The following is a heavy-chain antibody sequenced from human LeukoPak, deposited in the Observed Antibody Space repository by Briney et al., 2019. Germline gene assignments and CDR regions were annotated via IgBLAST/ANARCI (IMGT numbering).Heavy chain of an antibody. J-gene: IGHJ6*03. Sequence: ASVKVSCKASGGTFSSYAISWVRQAPGQGLEWMGGIIPIFGTANYAQKFQGRVTITKDESTSTAYMELSSLGSDDTAVYYCAICRGRYCYYYMDVWGKGTTVTVSS. V-gene: IGHV1-69*05. D-gene: IGHD2-15*01. CDR3: AICRGRYCYYYMDV. CDR1: GGTFSSYA. CDR2: IIPIFGTA.